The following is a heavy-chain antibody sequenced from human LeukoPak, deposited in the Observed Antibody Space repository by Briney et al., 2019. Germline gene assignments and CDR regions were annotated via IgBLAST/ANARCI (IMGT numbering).Heavy chain of an antibody. CDR1: GFTFSSYS. Sequence: GGSLRLSCAASGFTFSSYSMNWVRQAPGKGLEWVSSISSSSSYIYYADSVKGRFTISKDNAKNSLYLQMNSLRAEDTAVYYCAELGITMIGGVWGKGTTVTISS. J-gene: IGHJ6*04. V-gene: IGHV3-21*01. CDR2: ISSSSSYI. D-gene: IGHD3-10*02. CDR3: AELGITMIGGV.